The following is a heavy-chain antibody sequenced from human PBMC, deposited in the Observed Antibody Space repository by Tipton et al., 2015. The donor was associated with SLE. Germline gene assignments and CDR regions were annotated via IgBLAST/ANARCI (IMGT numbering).Heavy chain of an antibody. CDR1: GFSISSGYF. J-gene: IGHJ4*02. Sequence: TLSLTCTVSGFSISSGYFWGWVRQPPGKGPEWLAVIYQSGRTSYNPSLKSRVTISLDTSKNQVSLKLNSVSAADTAVYYCAGYYDLWSGYLGFWGQGTLVTVSS. CDR3: AGYYDLWSGYLGF. V-gene: IGHV4-38-2*02. D-gene: IGHD3-3*01. CDR2: IYQSGRT.